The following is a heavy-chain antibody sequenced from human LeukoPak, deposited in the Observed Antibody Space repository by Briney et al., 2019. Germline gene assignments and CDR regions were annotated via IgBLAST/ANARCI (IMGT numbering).Heavy chain of an antibody. CDR2: IRPSGGTT. CDR3: ARVEGITAEEGD. D-gene: IGHD6-13*01. Sequence: GASVRVSCKASGYTFTSYYIHWLRQAPGQGLEWMGLIRPSGGTTIYAQKLQGRVTMTRDTSTSTVYMELSSLRSEDTAVYYCARVEGITAEEGDWGQGTLVTVSS. CDR1: GYTFTSYY. V-gene: IGHV1-46*04. J-gene: IGHJ4*02.